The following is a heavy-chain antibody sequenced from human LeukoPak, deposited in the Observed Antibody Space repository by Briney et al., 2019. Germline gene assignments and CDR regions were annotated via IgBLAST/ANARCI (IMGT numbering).Heavy chain of an antibody. D-gene: IGHD3-10*01. V-gene: IGHV3-23*01. CDR3: AKRHSGISYYGSGSYYKD. CDR2: ISGSGGST. J-gene: IGHJ4*02. Sequence: PGGSLRLSCAASGFTFSSYAMSWVRQAPGKGLEWVSAISGSGGSTYYADSVKGRFTISRDNSKNTLYLQMNSLRAEDTAVYYCAKRHSGISYYGSGSYYKDWGQGTLVTVSS. CDR1: GFTFSSYA.